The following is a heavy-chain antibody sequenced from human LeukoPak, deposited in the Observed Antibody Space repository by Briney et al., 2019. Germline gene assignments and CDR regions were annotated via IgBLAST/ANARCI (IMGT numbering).Heavy chain of an antibody. CDR3: AREYSSSSLVYFDY. J-gene: IGHJ4*02. D-gene: IGHD6-6*01. V-gene: IGHV4-31*03. CDR1: GGSISSGGYY. Sequence: SETLSLTCTVSGGSISSGGYYWSWIRQHPGKGLELIGYIYYSGSTYYNPSLKSRVTISVDTSKNQFSLKLSSVTAADTAVYYCAREYSSSSLVYFDYWGQGTLVTVSS. CDR2: IYYSGST.